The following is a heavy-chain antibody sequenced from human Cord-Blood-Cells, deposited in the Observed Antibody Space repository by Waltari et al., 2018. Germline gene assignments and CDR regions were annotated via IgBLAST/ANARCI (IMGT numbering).Heavy chain of an antibody. J-gene: IGHJ3*02. D-gene: IGHD3-10*01. CDR1: GGSISSSSYY. Sequence: QLQLQESGPGLVKPSETLSLTCTVSGGSISSSSYYWGWIRQPPGKGLEWIGSIYYSGSTYYNTSLKSRVTISVDTSKNQFSLKLSSVTAADTAVYYCASHTYYYGSGSYAFDIWGQGTMVTVSS. CDR2: IYYSGST. CDR3: ASHTYYYGSGSYAFDI. V-gene: IGHV4-39*01.